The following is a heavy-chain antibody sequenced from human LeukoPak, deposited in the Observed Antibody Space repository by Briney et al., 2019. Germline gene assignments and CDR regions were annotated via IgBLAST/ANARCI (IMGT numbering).Heavy chain of an antibody. D-gene: IGHD3-10*01. CDR3: ASLHQVRGLSVFDY. CDR1: SGSISSYY. Sequence: SETLSLTCTVSSGSISSYYWSWIRQPPGKGLEWIGEINHSGSTSFNPSLKSRVTISVDTSKNQFSLKVRSLTAADTALYYCASLHQVRGLSVFDYWGQGALVTVSS. V-gene: IGHV4-34*01. J-gene: IGHJ4*02. CDR2: INHSGST.